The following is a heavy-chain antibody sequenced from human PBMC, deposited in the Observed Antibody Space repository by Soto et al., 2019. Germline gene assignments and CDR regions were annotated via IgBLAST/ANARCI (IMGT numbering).Heavy chain of an antibody. CDR1: SIYA. CDR2: ISGGGGST. Sequence: SIYAMNWVRQAPGKGLEWVSGISGGGGSTYHADSVKGRFTISRDNSKNTLYLQMNSLRAEDTAVYYCAKDPTHADSSAQFDSWGQGTLVTVSS. D-gene: IGHD3-22*01. V-gene: IGHV3-23*01. CDR3: AKDPTHADSSAQFDS. J-gene: IGHJ4*02.